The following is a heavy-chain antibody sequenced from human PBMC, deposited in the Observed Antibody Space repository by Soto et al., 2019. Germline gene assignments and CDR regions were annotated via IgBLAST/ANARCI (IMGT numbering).Heavy chain of an antibody. V-gene: IGHV1-8*01. CDR1: GYTFTSYD. Sequence: QVQLVQSGAEVKKPGASVKVSCKASGYTFTSYDINWVRQATGQGLEWMGWMNPNSGNPGYAQKFQGRVTMTRNTSISTAYMELSSLRSEYTAVYYCARRIAAAYWYYFDYWGQGTLVTVSS. CDR3: ARRIAAAYWYYFDY. D-gene: IGHD6-13*01. CDR2: MNPNSGNP. J-gene: IGHJ4*02.